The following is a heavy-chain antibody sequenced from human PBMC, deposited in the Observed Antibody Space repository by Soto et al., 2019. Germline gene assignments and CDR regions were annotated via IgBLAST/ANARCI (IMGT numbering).Heavy chain of an antibody. J-gene: IGHJ4*02. CDR3: ATRHSTAAAGLVLDF. D-gene: IGHD6-13*01. Sequence: EVQLVESGGGLVQPGGSLRLSCEASGFTFSSRWMTWVRQGPGKGLEWVANIKQDENGKDYVDSVKGRFTISRDNANTSLYLQLTTLTAEATAVYYRATRHSTAAAGLVLDFWGPGPLVTVSS. V-gene: IGHV3-7*02. CDR1: GFTFSSRW. CDR2: IKQDENGK.